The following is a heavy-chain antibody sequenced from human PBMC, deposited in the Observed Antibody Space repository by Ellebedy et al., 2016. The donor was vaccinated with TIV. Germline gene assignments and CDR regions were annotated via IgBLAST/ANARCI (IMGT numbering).Heavy chain of an antibody. CDR3: ARDGIVGGTTEYYFDY. D-gene: IGHD1-26*01. V-gene: IGHV3-30-3*01. J-gene: IGHJ4*02. Sequence: GESLKISCAASGFTFSSYAMHWVRQAPGKGLEWVAVISYDGSNKYYADSVKGRFTISRDNSKNTLYLQMNSLRAEDTAVYYCARDGIVGGTTEYYFDYWGQGTQVTVSS. CDR1: GFTFSSYA. CDR2: ISYDGSNK.